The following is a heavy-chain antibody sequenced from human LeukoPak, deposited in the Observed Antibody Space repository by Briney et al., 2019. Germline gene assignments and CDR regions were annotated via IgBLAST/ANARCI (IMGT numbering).Heavy chain of an antibody. CDR2: INPNSGGT. CDR3: ARESTGYSGSFDY. D-gene: IGHD6-13*01. V-gene: IGHV1-2*02. Sequence: GASVKVSCKASGYTFTGYYMHWVRQAPGQGLEWMGWINPNSGGTNYAQKFQGRVTMTRDTSISTAYMELSRLRSDDTAVYYCARESTGYSGSFDYWGQGTLVTVSS. CDR1: GYTFTGYY. J-gene: IGHJ4*02.